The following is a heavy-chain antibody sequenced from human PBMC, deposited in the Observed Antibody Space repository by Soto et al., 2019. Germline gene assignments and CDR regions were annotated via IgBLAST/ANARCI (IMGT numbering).Heavy chain of an antibody. V-gene: IGHV3-30*18. Sequence: QVQLVESGGGVVQPGRSLRLSCAASGFTFSSYGMHWLRQAPGKGLEWVAVISYDGSNKYYTDSVKGRFTISRDNSKNTLFLQMNSLSGEDTAVYYCAKGAVMFRGPTISHPDYWGQGTLVTVSS. CDR2: ISYDGSNK. CDR3: AKGAVMFRGPTISHPDY. D-gene: IGHD3-10*01. J-gene: IGHJ4*02. CDR1: GFTFSSYG.